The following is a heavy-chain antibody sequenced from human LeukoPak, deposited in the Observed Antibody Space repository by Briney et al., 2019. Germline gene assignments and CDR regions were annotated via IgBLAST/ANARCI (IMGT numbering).Heavy chain of an antibody. D-gene: IGHD2-2*01. J-gene: IGHJ4*02. V-gene: IGHV3-23*01. CDR3: AKEGRYCSSSSCYVDY. Sequence: GGSLRLSCAASGFTFSTYAMSWVRQAPGKGLEWVSAISGSGGSTYYADSVKGRFTISRDNSKNTLFLQMNSLRAEDTAVYYCAKEGRYCSSSSCYVDYWGQGTLSPSPQ. CDR1: GFTFSTYA. CDR2: ISGSGGST.